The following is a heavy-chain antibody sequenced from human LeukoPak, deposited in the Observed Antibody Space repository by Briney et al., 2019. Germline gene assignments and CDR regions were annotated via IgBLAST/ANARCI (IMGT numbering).Heavy chain of an antibody. CDR2: IYHSGTT. Sequence: MASETLSLTCTVSGYSISSAYYWGWIRQPPGKGLEWIGSIYHSGTTYYNPSLKSRVTISLDTSKNQFSLKLSSVTAADTAVYYCATPRGIWHYFDYWGQGTLVTVSS. CDR3: ATPRGIWHYFDY. J-gene: IGHJ4*02. V-gene: IGHV4-38-2*02. D-gene: IGHD3-16*01. CDR1: GYSISSAYY.